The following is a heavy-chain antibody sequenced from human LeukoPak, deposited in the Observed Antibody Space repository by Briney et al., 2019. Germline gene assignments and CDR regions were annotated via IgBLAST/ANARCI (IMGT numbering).Heavy chain of an antibody. D-gene: IGHD1-1*01. CDR3: AKDLNWAVAAY. Sequence: PGGSLRLSCAASGFTFSSYAMHWVRQAPGKGLEWVAVISYDGSNKHYADSVKGRFTISRNNSKNTLFLQMNSLRTEDTAMYYCAKDLNWAVAAYWGQGTLVTVSS. J-gene: IGHJ4*02. V-gene: IGHV3-30-3*01. CDR1: GFTFSSYA. CDR2: ISYDGSNK.